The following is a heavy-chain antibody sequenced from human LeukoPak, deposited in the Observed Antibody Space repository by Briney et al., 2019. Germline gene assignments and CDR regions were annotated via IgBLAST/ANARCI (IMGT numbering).Heavy chain of an antibody. V-gene: IGHV1-69*04. Sequence: SVKVSCKASGGTFSSYAISWVRQAPGQGLEWMGRIIPILGIANYAQKFQGRVTITADKSTSTAYMELSSLRSEDTAVYYCARIYGGDALDIWGQGTMVTVSS. CDR1: GGTFSSYA. CDR3: ARIYGGDALDI. D-gene: IGHD4-23*01. CDR2: IIPILGIA. J-gene: IGHJ3*02.